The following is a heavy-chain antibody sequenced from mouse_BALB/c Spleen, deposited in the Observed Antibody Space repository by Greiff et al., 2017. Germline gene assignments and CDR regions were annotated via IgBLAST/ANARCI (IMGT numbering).Heavy chain of an antibody. D-gene: IGHD6-1*01. CDR2: IDPSDSYT. V-gene: IGHV1-69*02. J-gene: IGHJ2*01. CDR1: GYTFTSYW. CDR3: ARRNNPGYFDY. Sequence: QVQLQQSGAELVKPGASVKLSCKASGYTFTSYWMHWVKQRPGQGLEWIGEIDPSDSYTNYNQKFKGKATLTVDKSSSTAYMQLSSLTSEDSAVYYCARRNNPGYFDYWGQGTTLTVSS.